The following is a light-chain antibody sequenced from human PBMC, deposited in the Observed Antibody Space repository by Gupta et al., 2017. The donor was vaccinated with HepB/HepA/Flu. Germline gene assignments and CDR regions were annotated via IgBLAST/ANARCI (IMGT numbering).Light chain of an antibody. J-gene: IGLJ2*01. CDR1: SSNIGSNS. CDR3: ASWDDSLNGVI. V-gene: IGLV1-44*01. CDR2: SND. Sequence: QSVLSPPPSASGTPGQRVTISCFGSSSNIGSNSVNWYQQLPGTAPKLLMYSNDQRPSGVPDRFSGSRSGTSASLAISGLQSEDEADYYCASWDDSLNGVIFGGGTNLTVL.